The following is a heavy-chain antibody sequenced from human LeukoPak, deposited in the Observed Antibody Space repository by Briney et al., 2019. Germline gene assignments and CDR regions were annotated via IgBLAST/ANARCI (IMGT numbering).Heavy chain of an antibody. CDR1: GGSFSGYY. V-gene: IGHV4-34*01. Sequence: SETLSLTCAVYGGSFSGYYWTWIRQPPGKGLEWIGEINHSGSTNYNPSLKSRVTISVDTSKTQFSLKLSSVTAADTAVYYCARVTARSFDYWGQGTLVTVS. CDR3: ARVTARSFDY. CDR2: INHSGST. J-gene: IGHJ4*02. D-gene: IGHD6-6*01.